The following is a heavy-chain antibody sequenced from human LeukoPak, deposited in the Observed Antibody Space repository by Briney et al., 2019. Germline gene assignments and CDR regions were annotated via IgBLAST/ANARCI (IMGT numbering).Heavy chain of an antibody. V-gene: IGHV3-21*06. CDR2: ISGSSGSI. D-gene: IGHD3-16*02. J-gene: IGHJ4*02. Sequence: GXXLRLSXAGSGFTFSTYSMNWVRQAPGKGLEWVSSISGSSGSIYYADSVKDRFTISRDNAENSLYLQMNSLRAEDTAVYYCARANPPGISFFDYWGQGALVTVSS. CDR1: GFTFSTYS. CDR3: ARANPPGISFFDY.